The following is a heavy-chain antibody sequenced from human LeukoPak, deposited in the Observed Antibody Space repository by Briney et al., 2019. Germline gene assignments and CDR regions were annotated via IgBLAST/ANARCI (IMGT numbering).Heavy chain of an antibody. Sequence: SGGSLRLSCAASGFTFSRYSMNWVRQAPGKGLEWVAFIRFDGSNKDYSDSMKGRFTISRDNSKNTMSLQMNSLRAEDTAVYYCAKDQDDYYGYFDTGAREPWSPSPQ. CDR3: AKDQDDYYGYFDT. D-gene: IGHD5-24*01. V-gene: IGHV3-30*02. CDR1: GFTFSRYS. J-gene: IGHJ4*02. CDR2: IRFDGSNK.